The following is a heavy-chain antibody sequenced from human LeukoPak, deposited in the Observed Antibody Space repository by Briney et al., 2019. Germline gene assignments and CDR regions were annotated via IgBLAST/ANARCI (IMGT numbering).Heavy chain of an antibody. CDR2: ISGSGGST. Sequence: GGSLRLSCAASGFTFSSYGMSWVRQAPGKGLEWVSAISGSGGSTYYADSVKGRFTISRDNSKNTLYLQMNSLRAEDTAVYYCAKLAYYDSSGYPWNWGQGTLVTVSS. CDR1: GFTFSSYG. D-gene: IGHD3-22*01. CDR3: AKLAYYDSSGYPWN. J-gene: IGHJ4*02. V-gene: IGHV3-23*01.